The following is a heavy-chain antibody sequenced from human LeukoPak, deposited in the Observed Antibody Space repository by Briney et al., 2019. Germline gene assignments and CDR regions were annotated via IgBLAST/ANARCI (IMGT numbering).Heavy chain of an antibody. D-gene: IGHD3-9*01. V-gene: IGHV3-48*03. J-gene: IGHJ4*02. CDR2: ISSSGSTI. CDR3: ARYDYDILTGQTLDY. Sequence: GGSLRLSCAASGFTFSSYEMNWVPQAPGKGLEWVSYISSSGSTIYYADSVKGRFTISRDNAKNSLYLQMNSLRAEDTAVYYCARYDYDILTGQTLDYWGQGTLVTVSS. CDR1: GFTFSSYE.